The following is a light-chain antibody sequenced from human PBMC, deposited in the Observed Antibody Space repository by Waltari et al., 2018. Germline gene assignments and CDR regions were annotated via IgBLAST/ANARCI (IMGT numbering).Light chain of an antibody. V-gene: IGLV2-11*01. CDR2: DGN. CDR3: CSYAGSYVI. J-gene: IGLJ2*01. Sequence: QSGLTPPRSVSGSPVQSVPISCTRISSDDGAHKYVSWYQQHPGKAPKLMIYDGNKRPSGVPDRFSGSKSANTASLTISGLQAEDEADYSCCSYAGSYVIFGEGTKLTVL. CDR1: SSDDGAHKY.